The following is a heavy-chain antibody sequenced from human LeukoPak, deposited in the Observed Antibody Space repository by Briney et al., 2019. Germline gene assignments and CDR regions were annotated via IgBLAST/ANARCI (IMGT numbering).Heavy chain of an antibody. CDR1: GFTFSDAW. J-gene: IGHJ4*02. V-gene: IGHV3-23*01. D-gene: IGHD3-22*01. CDR2: ISGSGGST. Sequence: GGSLRLSCAASGFTFSDAWMSWVRQAPGKGLEWVSAISGSGGSTYYADSVKGRFTISRDNSKNTLYLQMNSLRAEDTAVYYCAKESDSSGYYSYYFDYWGQGTLVTVSS. CDR3: AKESDSSGYYSYYFDY.